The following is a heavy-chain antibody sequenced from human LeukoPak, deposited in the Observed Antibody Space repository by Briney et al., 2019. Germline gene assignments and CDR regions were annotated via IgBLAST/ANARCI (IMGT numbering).Heavy chain of an antibody. CDR3: ARRKLASDAFDI. Sequence: SETLSLNCSVSGGSVSSGPYYWSWIRQPPGNGLQWIGYIYFTGSTNYNPSLKSRVTISADTSKNQFSLRLNSVTATDTALYYCARRKLASDAFDIWGQGTLVSVSS. CDR2: IYFTGST. CDR1: GGSVSSGPYY. D-gene: IGHD1-1*01. V-gene: IGHV4-61*01. J-gene: IGHJ3*02.